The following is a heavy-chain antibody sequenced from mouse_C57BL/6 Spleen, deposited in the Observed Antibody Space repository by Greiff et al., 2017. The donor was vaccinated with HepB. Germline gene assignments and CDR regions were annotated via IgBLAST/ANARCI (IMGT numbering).Heavy chain of an antibody. V-gene: IGHV1-9*01. D-gene: IGHD1-1*01. CDR2: ILPGSGST. J-gene: IGHJ3*01. CDR3: ARGDYGSSWFAY. CDR1: GYTFTGYW. Sequence: VMLVESGAELMKPGASVKLSCKATGYTFTGYWIEWVKQRPGHGLEWIGEILPGSGSTNYNAKFKGKATFTADTSSNTAYMQLSSLTTEDSAIYYCARGDYGSSWFAYWGQGTLVTVSA.